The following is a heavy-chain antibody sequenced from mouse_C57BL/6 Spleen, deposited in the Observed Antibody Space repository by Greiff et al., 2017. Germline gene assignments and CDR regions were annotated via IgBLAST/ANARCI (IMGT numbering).Heavy chain of an antibody. CDR3: ARSYDYAYYYAMGY. CDR1: GYTFTSYG. V-gene: IGHV1-81*01. D-gene: IGHD2-4*01. CDR2: IYPRSGNT. J-gene: IGHJ4*01. Sequence: QVQLQQSGAELARPGASVKLSCKASGYTFTSYGISWVKQRTGQGLEWIGEIYPRSGNTYYNEKFKGKATLTADKSSSTAYMELRSLTSEDSAVYFCARSYDYAYYYAMGYWGQGTSVTVSS.